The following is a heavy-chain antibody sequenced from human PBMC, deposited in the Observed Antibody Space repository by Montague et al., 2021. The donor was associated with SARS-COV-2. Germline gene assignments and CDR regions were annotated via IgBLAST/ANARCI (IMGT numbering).Heavy chain of an antibody. Sequence: SLRLFCAASGFTFSDYAMHWVRQAPGKGLEWVAIISFDGSNEHYTVSVKGRFTISRDNSKNTLFLQMNSLRAEDTAVYYCAKDRETRHTTPIDYWGQGTLVTVSS. J-gene: IGHJ4*02. CDR1: GFTFSDYA. V-gene: IGHV3-30*04. D-gene: IGHD2-15*01. CDR2: ISFDGSNE. CDR3: AKDRETRHTTPIDY.